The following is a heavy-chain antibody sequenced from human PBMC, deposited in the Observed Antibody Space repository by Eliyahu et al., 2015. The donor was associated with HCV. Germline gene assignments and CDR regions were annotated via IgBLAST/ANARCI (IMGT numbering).Heavy chain of an antibody. V-gene: IGHV3-74*01. CDR2: XSRDGSGT. D-gene: IGHD1-26*01. CDR3: VRDLYGRDDH. CDR1: GFTFSNFW. J-gene: IGHJ5*02. Sequence: EVQLVESGGGLVQPGGSLRLSCAASGFTFSNFWMHWVRQVPGKGLVWVSHXSRDGSGTDYADSVKGRFTXSRDNARDTLYLQMNSLRAEDTALFYCVRDLYGRDDHWGQGTLVTVSS.